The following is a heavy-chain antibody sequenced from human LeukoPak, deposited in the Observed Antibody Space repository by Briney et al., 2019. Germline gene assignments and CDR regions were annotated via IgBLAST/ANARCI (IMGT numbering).Heavy chain of an antibody. Sequence: ASVKVSCKASGYTFTSYGISWVRQAPGQGLEWMGWISAYNGNTNYAQKLQGRVTMTTDTSTSTAYMELRSLRSDDTAVYYCATLGSSTSLGAFDIWGQGTMVTVSS. CDR2: ISAYNGNT. D-gene: IGHD2-2*01. CDR3: ATLGSSTSLGAFDI. CDR1: GYTFTSYG. V-gene: IGHV1-18*01. J-gene: IGHJ3*02.